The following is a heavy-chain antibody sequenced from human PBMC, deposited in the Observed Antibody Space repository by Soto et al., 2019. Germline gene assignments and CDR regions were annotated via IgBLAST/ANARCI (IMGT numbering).Heavy chain of an antibody. Sequence: GASVKVSCKASGGTFSSYAISRVRQAPGQGLEWMGGIIPIFGSANYAQKFQGRVTITADKSTSTAYMELSSLRSEDTAVYYCADDSSGYYYFDYWGQGTLVTVSS. CDR2: IIPIFGSA. J-gene: IGHJ4*02. CDR3: ADDSSGYYYFDY. CDR1: GGTFSSYA. V-gene: IGHV1-69*06. D-gene: IGHD3-22*01.